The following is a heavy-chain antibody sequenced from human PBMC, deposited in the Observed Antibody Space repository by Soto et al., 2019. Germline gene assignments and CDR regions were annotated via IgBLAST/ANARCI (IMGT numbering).Heavy chain of an antibody. D-gene: IGHD5-12*01. V-gene: IGHV3-30*18. J-gene: IGHJ4*02. CDR1: GFTFSSYG. Sequence: LSCAASGFTFSSYGMHWVRQAPGKGLEWVAVISYDGSNKYYADSVKGRFTISRDNSKNTLYLQMNSLRAEDTAVYYCAKDRGDIVATMDYWGQGTLVTVSS. CDR2: ISYDGSNK. CDR3: AKDRGDIVATMDY.